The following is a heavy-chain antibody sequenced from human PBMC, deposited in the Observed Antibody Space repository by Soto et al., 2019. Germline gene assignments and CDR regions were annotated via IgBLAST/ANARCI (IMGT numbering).Heavy chain of an antibody. CDR3: AKGTTGIMITFGGVISYYGMDV. CDR2: ISYDGSNK. Sequence: GGSLRLSCAASGFTFSSYGMHWVRQAPGKGLEWVAVISYDGSNKYYADSVKGRFTISRDNSKNTLYLQMNSLRAEDTAVYYCAKGTTGIMITFGGVISYYGMDVWGQGTTVTVS. CDR1: GFTFSSYG. V-gene: IGHV3-30*18. D-gene: IGHD3-16*02. J-gene: IGHJ6*02.